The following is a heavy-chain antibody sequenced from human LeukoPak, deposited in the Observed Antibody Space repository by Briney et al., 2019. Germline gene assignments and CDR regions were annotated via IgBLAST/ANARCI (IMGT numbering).Heavy chain of an antibody. CDR3: ARVNDDDDAFDI. Sequence: ASVKVSCKASGYTFTSYDINWVRQAPGQGLEWMGWMNPNSGNTGYAEKVQGRVTITRNTSISTAYMELSSLRSEDTAVYYCARVNDDDDAFDIWGQGTMVTVSS. D-gene: IGHD1-1*01. V-gene: IGHV1-8*03. CDR1: GYTFTSYD. J-gene: IGHJ3*02. CDR2: MNPNSGNT.